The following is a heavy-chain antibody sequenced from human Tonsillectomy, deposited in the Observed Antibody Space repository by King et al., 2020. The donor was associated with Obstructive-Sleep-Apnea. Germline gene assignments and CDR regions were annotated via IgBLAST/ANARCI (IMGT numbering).Heavy chain of an antibody. V-gene: IGHV4-39*07. D-gene: IGHD5-12*01. CDR3: AGEDIVATTWLFDY. CDR1: GGSISSSSYY. J-gene: IGHJ4*02. CDR2: IYYSGST. Sequence: QLQESGPGLVKPSETLSLTCTVSGGSISSSSYYWGWIRQPPGKGLEWIGSIYYSGSTYYNPSLKSRVTISVDTSKNQFSLKLSSLTAADTAVYYCAGEDIVATTWLFDYWGQGTLVTVSS.